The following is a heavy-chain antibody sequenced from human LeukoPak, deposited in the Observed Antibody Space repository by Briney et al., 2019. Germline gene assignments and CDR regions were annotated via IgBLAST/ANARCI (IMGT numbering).Heavy chain of an antibody. J-gene: IGHJ6*02. CDR1: GFSFSSYA. V-gene: IGHV3-64*01. CDR2: ISSNGGST. D-gene: IGHD2-15*01. CDR3: ARGYTGGGGCYPPCYYYGMDV. Sequence: PGGSLRLSCAASGFSFSSYAMHWVRQAPGKGLEYVSAISSNGGSTYYANSVKGRFTISRDNSKNTLYLQMGSLRAEDMAVYYCARGYTGGGGCYPPCYYYGMDVWGQGTTVTVSS.